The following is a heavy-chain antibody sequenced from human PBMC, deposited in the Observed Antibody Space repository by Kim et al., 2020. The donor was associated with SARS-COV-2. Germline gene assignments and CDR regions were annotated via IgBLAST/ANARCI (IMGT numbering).Heavy chain of an antibody. Sequence: GGSLRLSCAVSGFTFRSYWMHWVRQAPGKGLVWVSRINPDGTSLSYADSVKGRFTISRDNARNRLYLQMNSLRAEDTAVYYCARVDEAPARWFLYWGAGT. J-gene: IGHJ1*01. CDR1: GFTFRSYW. CDR3: ARVDEAPARWFLY. V-gene: IGHV3-74*01. CDR2: INPDGTSL. D-gene: IGHD2-15*01.